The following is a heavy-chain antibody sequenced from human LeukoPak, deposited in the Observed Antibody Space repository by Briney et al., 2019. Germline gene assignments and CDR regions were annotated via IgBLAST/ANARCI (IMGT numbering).Heavy chain of an antibody. CDR1: GGSISSYY. D-gene: IGHD3-10*01. Sequence: ETLSLTCTVSGGSISSYYWSWIRQPPGKGVEWVASINQDGSEKYYVDSVKGRFTISRDNTKNLVCLQINSLRAEDTAVHYCARHVGFITMVRGVINNNWFDPWGQGTLVTVSS. J-gene: IGHJ5*02. V-gene: IGHV3-7*01. CDR3: ARHVGFITMVRGVINNNWFDP. CDR2: INQDGSEK.